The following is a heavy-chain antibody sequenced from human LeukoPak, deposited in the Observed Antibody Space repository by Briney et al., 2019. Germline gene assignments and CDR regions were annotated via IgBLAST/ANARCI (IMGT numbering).Heavy chain of an antibody. CDR2: ISSSNTI. V-gene: IGHV3-48*01. J-gene: IGHJ3*02. CDR1: GFSLSSYS. Sequence: GGSLRLSCAASGFSLSSYSMDWFRQTPGKGLEWIFYISSSNTIYYADSVEGRFTISRDNAKNALYLQMNSLRAEDTAVYYCARDVVFYYYDSSGYFGAFDIWGQGTMVTVSS. CDR3: ARDVVFYYYDSSGYFGAFDI. D-gene: IGHD3-22*01.